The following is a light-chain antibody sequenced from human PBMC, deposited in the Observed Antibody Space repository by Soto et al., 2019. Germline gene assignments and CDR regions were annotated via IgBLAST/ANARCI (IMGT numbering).Light chain of an antibody. CDR2: STT. Sequence: DIQMTQSPSTLSASVGDRVTITCRASQNSRSWLAWYQQKPGKSSELLIDSTTGLESGVPSRFRGSGSGTEFHLTISSLQPDDFATYYCEDYNGNSGLPFGGRTKEDLK. V-gene: IGKV1-5*03. CDR3: EDYNGNSGLP. CDR1: QNSRSW. J-gene: IGKJ4*02.